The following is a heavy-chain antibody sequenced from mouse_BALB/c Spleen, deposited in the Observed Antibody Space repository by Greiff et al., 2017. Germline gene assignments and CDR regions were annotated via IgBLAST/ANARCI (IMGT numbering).Heavy chain of an antibody. V-gene: IGHV14-4*02. J-gene: IGHJ3*01. CDR2: IDPENGDT. Sequence: EVKLVESGAELVRPGASVKLSCTASGFNIKDYYMHWVKQRPEQGLEWIGWIDPENGDTEYAPKFQGKATMTADTSSNTAYLQLSSLTSEDTAVYYCEAFGCYSECAYWGQGTLVTVSA. CDR3: EAFGCYSECAY. CDR1: GFNIKDYY. D-gene: IGHD1-1*02.